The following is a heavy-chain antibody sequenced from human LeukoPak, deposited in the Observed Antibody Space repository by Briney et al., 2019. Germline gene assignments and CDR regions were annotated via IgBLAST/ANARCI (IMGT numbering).Heavy chain of an antibody. J-gene: IGHJ4*02. CDR3: ARGQTTVTN. D-gene: IGHD4-17*01. Sequence: GGSLRLSCAASGLTFSSYWMSWVRQAPGKGLEWVANIKQDGSEKYYADSVKGRFTISRDNAKNSLYLQMNSLRAEDTAVYFCARGQTTVTNWGQGTLVTVSS. CDR2: IKQDGSEK. V-gene: IGHV3-7*03. CDR1: GLTFSSYW.